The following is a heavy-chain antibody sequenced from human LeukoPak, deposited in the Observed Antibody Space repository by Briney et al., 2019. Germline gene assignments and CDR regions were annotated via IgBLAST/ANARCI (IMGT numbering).Heavy chain of an antibody. CDR3: VKAMTGDYWYFDL. D-gene: IGHD3-9*01. CDR2: VSSNGDST. V-gene: IGHV3-64D*09. CDR1: GFTFSSYA. Sequence: GGSLRLSCSASGFTFSSYAMHWVRQAPGKGLEYVSVVSSNGDSTYYADSMKGRVTISRDNSKNTLYLQMSSLRAEDTAVYYCVKAMTGDYWYFDLWGRGTLVTVSS. J-gene: IGHJ2*01.